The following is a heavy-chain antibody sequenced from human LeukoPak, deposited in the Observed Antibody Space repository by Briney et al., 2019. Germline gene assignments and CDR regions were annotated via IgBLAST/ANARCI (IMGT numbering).Heavy chain of an antibody. Sequence: PGGSLRLSCAASGFTFSSYGMHWVRQAPGKGLEWVAFIRYDGSNKYYADSVKGRFTISRDNSKNTLYLQMNSPRAEDTAVYYCAKDYLRGIVGATPSSWFDPWGQGTLVTVSS. D-gene: IGHD1-26*01. CDR3: AKDYLRGIVGATPSSWFDP. CDR2: IRYDGSNK. V-gene: IGHV3-30*02. J-gene: IGHJ5*02. CDR1: GFTFSSYG.